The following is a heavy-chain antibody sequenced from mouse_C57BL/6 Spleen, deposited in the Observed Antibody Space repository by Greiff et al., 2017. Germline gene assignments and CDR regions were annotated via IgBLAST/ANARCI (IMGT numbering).Heavy chain of an antibody. J-gene: IGHJ2*01. D-gene: IGHD4-1*01. V-gene: IGHV1-72*01. CDR3: ARGPNPLDS. CDR2: IDPNRGGT. Sequence: VQLQQPGAELVKPGASVKLSCKASGYTFTSYWMHWVKQRPGRGLEWIGRIDPNRGGTKYNEKFKSKATLTVDKPSSPAYMQRSSLTSEDSAVYYCARGPNPLDSWGQGTTLTVSS. CDR1: GYTFTSYW.